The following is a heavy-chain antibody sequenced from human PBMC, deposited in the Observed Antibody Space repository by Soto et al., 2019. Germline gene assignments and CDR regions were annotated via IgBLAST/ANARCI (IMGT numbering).Heavy chain of an antibody. D-gene: IGHD1-26*01. Sequence: EVQLLESGGGLVQPGGSLRLSCAASGFTFNNYAISWVRQAPGKGLEWVSTITGSGDSAYYADSVKGRFIISRDNSKNTLYMQMHNLGAEDSAIYYCAKGRGTNYYYHMDVWGGGTTVTVSS. V-gene: IGHV3-23*01. CDR2: ITGSGDSA. J-gene: IGHJ6*03. CDR3: AKGRGTNYYYHMDV. CDR1: GFTFNNYA.